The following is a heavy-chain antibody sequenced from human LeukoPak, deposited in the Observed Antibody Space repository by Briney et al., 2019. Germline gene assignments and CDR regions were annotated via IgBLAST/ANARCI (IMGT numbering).Heavy chain of an antibody. Sequence: SETLSLACTVSGGSISSSSYYWGWIRQPPGKGLEWIGSIYYSGSTYYNPSLKSRVTISVDTSKNQFSLKLSSVTAADTAVYYCARRWFREAHFDYWGQGTLVTVSS. D-gene: IGHD3-10*01. CDR1: GGSISSSSYY. J-gene: IGHJ4*02. CDR2: IYYSGST. CDR3: ARRWFREAHFDY. V-gene: IGHV4-39*01.